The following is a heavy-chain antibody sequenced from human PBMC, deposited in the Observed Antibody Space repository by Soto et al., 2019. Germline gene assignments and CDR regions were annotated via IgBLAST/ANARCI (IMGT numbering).Heavy chain of an antibody. CDR3: ARVVRSHDYGHSYYGRDV. D-gene: IGHD4-17*01. J-gene: IGHJ6*02. CDR2: ISIYNGNT. CDR1: GYTFTSYG. V-gene: IGHV1-18*01. Sequence: ASVKVSCKASGYTFTSYGISWVRQAPGQGLEWMGWISIYNGNTNYAQKLQGRVTMTTDTSTSTAYMELRSLRSDDTAVYYCARVVRSHDYGHSYYGRDVWGQGTTVTVSS.